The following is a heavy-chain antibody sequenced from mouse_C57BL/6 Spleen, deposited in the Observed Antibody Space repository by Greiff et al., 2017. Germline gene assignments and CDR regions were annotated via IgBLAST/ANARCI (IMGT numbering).Heavy chain of an antibody. V-gene: IGHV5-9*01. CDR2: ISGGGGNT. CDR3: ARGGYDYFFAY. J-gene: IGHJ3*01. CDR1: GFTFSSYT. D-gene: IGHD2-4*01. Sequence: EVQGVESGGGLVKPGGSLKLSCAASGFTFSSYTMSWVRQTPEKRLEWVATISGGGGNTYYPDSVKGRFTISRDNAKNTLYLQMSSLRSEDTALYYCARGGYDYFFAYWGQGTLVTVSA.